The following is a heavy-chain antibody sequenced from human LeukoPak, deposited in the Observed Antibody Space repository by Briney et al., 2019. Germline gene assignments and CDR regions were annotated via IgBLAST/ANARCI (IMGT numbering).Heavy chain of an antibody. CDR3: ARERLGRFLEWPHGMDD. J-gene: IGHJ6*02. Sequence: SQTLSLTCTVSGGSISSGGYYWSWIRQHPGKGLEWIGHIYYSGSTYYNPSLKSRVTISVDMPKNQFSLKLSSVTAADTAVYYCARERLGRFLEWPHGMDDWGQGTTVTVSS. CDR1: GGSISSGGYY. V-gene: IGHV4-31*03. D-gene: IGHD3-3*01. CDR2: IYYSGST.